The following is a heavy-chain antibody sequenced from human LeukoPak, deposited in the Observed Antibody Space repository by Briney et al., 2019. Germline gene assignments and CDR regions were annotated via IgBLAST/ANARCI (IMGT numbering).Heavy chain of an antibody. Sequence: ASVKVSCKASGGTFSSYAISWVRQAPGQGLEWMGGIIPIFGTANYAQKFQGRVTITTDESTSTVYVELSSLRSEDTAVYYCARGRAGYYTFDYWGQGTLVTVSS. V-gene: IGHV1-69*05. CDR2: IIPIFGTA. D-gene: IGHD3/OR15-3a*01. CDR3: ARGRAGYYTFDY. J-gene: IGHJ4*02. CDR1: GGTFSSYA.